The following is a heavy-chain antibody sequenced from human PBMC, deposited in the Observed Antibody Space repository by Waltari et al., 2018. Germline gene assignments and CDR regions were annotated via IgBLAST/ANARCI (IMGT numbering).Heavy chain of an antibody. V-gene: IGHV4-4*07. Sequence: QVQLQESGPGLVKPSETLSLTCTVSGGSISSYYWSWIRQPAGKGLEWIGRTYTSGSTNYNPSLKSRVTMSVDTSKNQFSLKLSSVTAADTAVYYCARGRVTLTGGYYYYYGMDVWGQGTTVTVSS. CDR2: TYTSGST. CDR1: GGSISSYY. CDR3: ARGRVTLTGGYYYYYGMDV. J-gene: IGHJ6*02. D-gene: IGHD3-16*02.